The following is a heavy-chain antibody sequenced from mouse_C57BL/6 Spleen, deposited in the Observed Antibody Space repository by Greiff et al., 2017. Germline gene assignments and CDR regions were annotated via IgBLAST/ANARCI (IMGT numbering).Heavy chain of an antibody. CDR1: GYAFSSYW. Sequence: QVQLKESGAELVKPGASVKISCKASGYAFSSYWMNWVKQRPGKGLEWIGQIYPGDGDTNYNGKFKGKATLTADKSSSTAYMQLSSLTSEDSAVYFCARSRTAQASLYFDYWGQGTTLTVSS. J-gene: IGHJ2*01. CDR2: IYPGDGDT. D-gene: IGHD3-2*02. V-gene: IGHV1-80*01. CDR3: ARSRTAQASLYFDY.